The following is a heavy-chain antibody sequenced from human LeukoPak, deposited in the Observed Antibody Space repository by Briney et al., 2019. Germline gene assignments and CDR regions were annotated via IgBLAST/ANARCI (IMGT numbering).Heavy chain of an antibody. CDR3: AREVGGDGDYFDY. J-gene: IGHJ4*02. CDR2: INPNSGGT. Sequence: ASVKVSCKASGYTFTGYYMHWVRQAPGQGLEWMGWINPNSGGTNYAQKFQGRVTMTRDTSISTAYMELSRLRSDDTAVYYCAREVGGDGDYFDYWGQGTLVTVSS. CDR1: GYTFTGYY. V-gene: IGHV1-2*02. D-gene: IGHD3-16*01.